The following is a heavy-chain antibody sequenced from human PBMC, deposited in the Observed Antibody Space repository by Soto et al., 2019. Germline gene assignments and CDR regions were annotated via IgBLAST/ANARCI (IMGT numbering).Heavy chain of an antibody. CDR3: AREVVVAATPNSAYFDY. CDR2: IWYDGSNK. Sequence: HPGGSLRLSCAASGFTFSSYGMHWVRQAPGKGLEWVAVIWYDGSNKYYADSVKGRFTISRDNSKNTLYLQMNSLRAEDTAVYYCAREVVVAATPNSAYFDYWGQGTLVTVSS. CDR1: GFTFSSYG. D-gene: IGHD2-15*01. V-gene: IGHV3-33*01. J-gene: IGHJ4*02.